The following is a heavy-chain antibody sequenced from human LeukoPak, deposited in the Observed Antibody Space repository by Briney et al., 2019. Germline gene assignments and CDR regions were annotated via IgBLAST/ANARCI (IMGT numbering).Heavy chain of an antibody. CDR3: ARVPPTPHDNYYFDY. Sequence: ASVKVSCKASGYTFTGYYMHWVRQAPGQGLEWMGWINPNSGGTNYAQKFQGRVTMTRDTSISTAYMELSRLRSDDTAVYYCARVPPTPHDNYYFDYWGQGTLVTVSS. D-gene: IGHD1-20*01. J-gene: IGHJ4*02. CDR2: INPNSGGT. V-gene: IGHV1-2*02. CDR1: GYTFTGYY.